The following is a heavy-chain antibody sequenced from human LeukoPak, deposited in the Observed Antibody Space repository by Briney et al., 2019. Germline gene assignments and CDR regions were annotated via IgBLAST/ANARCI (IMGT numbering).Heavy chain of an antibody. J-gene: IGHJ4*02. V-gene: IGHV4-38-2*02. CDR1: GYSISSGYD. D-gene: IGHD3-9*01. CDR3: ARGAYFDWLYRLDY. Sequence: SETLSLTCTVSGYSISSGYDWGWMRPAPGKGLEWLGSISQSGNTYNNPSLKSRVTLSVDTSKNQVSLKLTSVSAADTAVYYCARGAYFDWLYRLDYWGQGTLVTVSS. CDR2: ISQSGNT.